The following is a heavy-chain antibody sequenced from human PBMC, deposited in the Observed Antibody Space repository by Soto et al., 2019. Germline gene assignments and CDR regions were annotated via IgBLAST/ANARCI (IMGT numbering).Heavy chain of an antibody. D-gene: IGHD4-4*01. J-gene: IGHJ4*02. Sequence: PGGSLRLSCAASGFPFSSYVMCWVRQAPGKGLEWVSGISGGGSNTFYADYVKGRFTISRDNSKNTLLLQMNSLGAEDTAVYYCAKDSNKYSSSLRGRYFDYWGQGIGVTVS. CDR3: AKDSNKYSSSLRGRYFDY. V-gene: IGHV3-23*01. CDR2: ISGGGSNT. CDR1: GFPFSSYV.